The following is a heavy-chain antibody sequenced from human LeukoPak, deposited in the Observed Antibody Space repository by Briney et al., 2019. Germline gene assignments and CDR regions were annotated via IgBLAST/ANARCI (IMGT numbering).Heavy chain of an antibody. D-gene: IGHD3-10*01. CDR2: IYTSGST. Sequence: SETLSLTCTVSGGSISTDYWTWIRQPAGKGLEWIGLIYTSGSTNYNPSLKSRVTMSLDTSKNQFSLKLASVTAADTAVYYCASDFGYWGQGTLVTVSS. J-gene: IGHJ4*02. CDR3: ASDFGY. V-gene: IGHV4-4*07. CDR1: GGSISTDY.